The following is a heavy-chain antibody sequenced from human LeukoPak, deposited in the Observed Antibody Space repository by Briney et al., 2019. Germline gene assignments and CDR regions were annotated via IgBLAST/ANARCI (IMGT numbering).Heavy chain of an antibody. CDR1: GFTFSSYA. D-gene: IGHD3-10*01. Sequence: GGSLRLSCAASGFTFSSYAMHWVRQAPGKGLEWVSVIYRDGSTYYADSVKGRFTISRDNSRNTLYLQMNSLRAEDTAVYYCARDVIVRGFGEAPDYYYGMDVWGQGTTVTVSS. CDR3: ARDVIVRGFGEAPDYYYGMDV. J-gene: IGHJ6*02. V-gene: IGHV3-53*01. CDR2: IYRDGST.